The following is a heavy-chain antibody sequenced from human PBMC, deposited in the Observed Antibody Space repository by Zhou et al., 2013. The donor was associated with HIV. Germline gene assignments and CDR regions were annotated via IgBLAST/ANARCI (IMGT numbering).Heavy chain of an antibody. Sequence: QVQLLQSGAEVKPPGASVKVSCKVVGYTLAIAIHWVRQPPGQGPEWMGGFDPEDVMTVYAQRFQGRVTLTQDASSDTAYMSMSGLTSDDTAVYYCGTIPHLSGSTVDMTAIGGGDYWGRGTPVTVSS. CDR1: GYTLAIA. V-gene: IGHV1-24*01. J-gene: IGHJ4*02. CDR3: GTIPHLSGSTVDMTAIGGGDY. D-gene: IGHD3-16*01. CDR2: FDPEDVMT.